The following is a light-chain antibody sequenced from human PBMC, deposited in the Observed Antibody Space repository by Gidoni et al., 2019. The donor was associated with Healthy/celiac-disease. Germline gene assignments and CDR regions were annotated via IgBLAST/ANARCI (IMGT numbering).Light chain of an antibody. J-gene: IGLJ2*01. CDR3: QVWDSSSDHVV. CDR2: DGS. Sequence: SDVLTQQPSVAVAPGKTGRSTCGGNNIGSKSVDCYQQKPGQAPVLVFYDGSDRPSWIHERFSGSNSGHTSTLTISRVEAGDEADYYCQVWDSSSDHVVVGGGTTLTVL. CDR1: NIGSKS. V-gene: IGLV3-21*03.